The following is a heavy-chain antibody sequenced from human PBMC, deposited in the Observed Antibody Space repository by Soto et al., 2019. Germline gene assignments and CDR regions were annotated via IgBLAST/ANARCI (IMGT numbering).Heavy chain of an antibody. CDR1: GYSFTSYW. V-gene: IGHV5-10-1*01. J-gene: IGHJ6*02. Sequence: LWESLKISWKGSGYSFTSYWISWVRQMPGKGLEWMGRIDPSDSYTNYSPSFQGHVTISADKSISTAYLPWSSLKASDTAMYYCARIDAYSKPGGMDVWGQGTTVIVSS. D-gene: IGHD4-4*01. CDR3: ARIDAYSKPGGMDV. CDR2: IDPSDSYT.